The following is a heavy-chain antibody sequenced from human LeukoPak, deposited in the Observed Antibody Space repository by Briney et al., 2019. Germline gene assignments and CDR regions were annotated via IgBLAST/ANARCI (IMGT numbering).Heavy chain of an antibody. CDR1: GYTFTGYY. CDR2: IYPNSGGT. CDR3: ARVLKCSSTSCYPGDDAFDI. D-gene: IGHD2-2*01. Sequence: VASVKVSCKASGYTFTGYYMHWVRQAPGQGLEWMGWIYPNSGGTNYAQKFQGWVTMTRDTSISTAYMELSRLRSDDTAVYYCARVLKCSSTSCYPGDDAFDIWGQGTMVTVSS. J-gene: IGHJ3*02. V-gene: IGHV1-2*04.